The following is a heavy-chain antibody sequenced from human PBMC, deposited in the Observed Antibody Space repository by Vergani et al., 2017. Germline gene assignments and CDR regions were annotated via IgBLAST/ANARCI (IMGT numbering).Heavy chain of an antibody. CDR2: ISYDLNT. Sequence: QVQLQESGPGLVRPSQTLSLTCTVSGDSISNSHYYWSWVRQSPGKGLEWIAFISYDLNTYYNPSLRSRTTLSLDSSRNQFSLNLSSVTVADTAVYFCTRLKILFLADDCWGQGAMVTVSS. V-gene: IGHV4-30-4*01. CDR1: GDSISNSHYY. D-gene: IGHD2-21*01. CDR3: TRLKILFLADDC. J-gene: IGHJ4*02.